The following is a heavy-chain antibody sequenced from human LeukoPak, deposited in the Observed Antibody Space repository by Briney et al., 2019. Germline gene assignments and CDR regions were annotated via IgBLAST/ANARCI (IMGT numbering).Heavy chain of an antibody. D-gene: IGHD1-26*01. CDR2: IYYSGST. Sequence: SETLSLTCTVSGGSISSSSYYWGWIRQPPGKGLEWIGSIYYSGSTCYNPSLKSRVTISVDTSKNQFSLKLSSVTAADTAVYYCARRSGGATMGYFDYWGQGTLVTVSS. J-gene: IGHJ4*02. CDR3: ARRSGGATMGYFDY. CDR1: GGSISSSSYY. V-gene: IGHV4-39*01.